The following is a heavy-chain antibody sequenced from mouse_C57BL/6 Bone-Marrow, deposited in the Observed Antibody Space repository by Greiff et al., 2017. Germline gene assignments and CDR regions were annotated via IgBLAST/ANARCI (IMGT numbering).Heavy chain of an antibody. CDR3: AGFMDY. CDR2: IDPSGSSS. J-gene: IGHJ2*01. D-gene: IGHD1-1*01. V-gene: IGHV1-59*01. CDR1: GYTFTSYW. Sequence: QVQLQQPGPELVRPGTSVSLSCKASGYTFTSYWLHWVKQRPGQDLECIGVIDPSGSSSNYNQKFKGKATLTVDTSASTAYMQLSSLTSEDSAVYYCAGFMDYWGQGTTLTVSS.